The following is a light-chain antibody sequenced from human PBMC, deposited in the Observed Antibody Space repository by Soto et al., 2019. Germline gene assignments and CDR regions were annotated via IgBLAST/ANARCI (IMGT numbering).Light chain of an antibody. Sequence: QSALTQPASVSGSPGQSITISCTGSSSDVGAYTYVSWYRQYPGKAPQVIIYEVSHRPSGISNRFSGSKSGNTSSLTISGLQAEDEADYYCSSYASDITHVFGGGTKVTVL. CDR3: SSYASDITHV. CDR1: SSDVGAYTY. J-gene: IGLJ3*02. V-gene: IGLV2-14*01. CDR2: EVS.